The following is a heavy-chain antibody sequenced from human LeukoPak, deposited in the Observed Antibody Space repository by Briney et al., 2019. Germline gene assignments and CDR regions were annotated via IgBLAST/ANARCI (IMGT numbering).Heavy chain of an antibody. CDR3: ARLYCSSTSCYPLSPLDY. CDR2: INPNSGGT. CDR1: GYTFTGYY. Sequence: RASVKVSCKASGYTFTGYYMHWVRQAPGKGLEWMGWINPNSGGTNYAQKFQGRVTMTRDTSISTAYMELSRLRSDDTAVYYRARLYCSSTSCYPLSPLDYWGQGTLVTVSS. V-gene: IGHV1-2*02. J-gene: IGHJ4*02. D-gene: IGHD2-2*01.